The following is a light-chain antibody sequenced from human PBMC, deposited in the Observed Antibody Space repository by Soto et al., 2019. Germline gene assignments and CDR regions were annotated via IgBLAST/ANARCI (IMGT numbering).Light chain of an antibody. J-gene: IGKJ1*01. CDR2: GAS. Sequence: DIQMTQSPSSLSASVGDRVTITCRASQTISIFLNWYPQKPGKAPKLLIYGASTLQGGVPSRFSGSGSGTDFTLTISRLQPEDFATYYCQRSYGSPPWTFGQGTKVEIK. CDR3: QRSYGSPPWT. CDR1: QTISIF. V-gene: IGKV1-39*01.